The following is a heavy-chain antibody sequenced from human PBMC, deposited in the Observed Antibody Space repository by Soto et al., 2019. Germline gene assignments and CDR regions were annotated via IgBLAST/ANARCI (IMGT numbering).Heavy chain of an antibody. J-gene: IGHJ4*02. CDR2: IIPIIGKT. V-gene: IGHV1-69*13. Sequence: SXKVSFKATGGTXINHVFHLVRQAPGQGLEWMGGIIPIIGKTNYAQKFQGRVTITAYASTNTVYLEVSSLRSQETAVYSCARDLEFRDGNISHLDYWGQGTLVTVSS. CDR1: GGTXINHV. D-gene: IGHD3-10*01. CDR3: ARDLEFRDGNISHLDY.